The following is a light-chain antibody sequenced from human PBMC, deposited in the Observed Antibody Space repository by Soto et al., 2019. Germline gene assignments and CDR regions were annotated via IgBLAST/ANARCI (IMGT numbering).Light chain of an antibody. CDR3: QQYGNSLPWT. V-gene: IGKV3-20*01. Sequence: EIVLTQSPGTLSLSPGERATLSCRASQSVSNNYLGWYQQKPGRAPRLLVYGASRRSTGIPDRFSGSGSGTDFTLTISGLEAEDFAVYYCQQYGNSLPWTFGQGTKVEIK. CDR1: QSVSNNY. CDR2: GAS. J-gene: IGKJ1*01.